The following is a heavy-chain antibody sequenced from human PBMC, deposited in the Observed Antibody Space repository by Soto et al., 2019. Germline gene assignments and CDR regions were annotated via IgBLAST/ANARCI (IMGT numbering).Heavy chain of an antibody. Sequence: QVQLVQSGPAVKRPGSSVKVSCQASGDTFTTHTITWVRQAPGQGLEWVGRIIPLLGITTYAQRFQGRVTIGADRSTSTAYMVLSRLTSDDTALYFCARDQYCSVPTCFGYPDVWGGGTVVTVSS. CDR2: IIPLLGIT. CDR3: ARDQYCSVPTCFGYPDV. CDR1: GDTFTTHT. D-gene: IGHD2-2*01. V-gene: IGHV1-69*02. J-gene: IGHJ6*04.